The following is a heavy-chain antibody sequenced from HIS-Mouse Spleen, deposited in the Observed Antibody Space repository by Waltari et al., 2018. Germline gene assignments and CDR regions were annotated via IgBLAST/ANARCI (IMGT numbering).Heavy chain of an antibody. CDR2: IYYSGRT. D-gene: IGHD6-13*01. CDR3: AREIPYSSSWYDWYFDL. CDR1: GGSISSSSYY. J-gene: IGHJ2*01. V-gene: IGHV4-39*07. Sequence: QLQLQESGPGLVKPSETLSLTCTVSGGSISSSSYYWGLIRQPPGKGLEWIGSIYYSGRTYCTPSLKSRVTISVDPSKNQFSLKLSSVTAADPAVYYCAREIPYSSSWYDWYFDLWGRGTLVTVSS.